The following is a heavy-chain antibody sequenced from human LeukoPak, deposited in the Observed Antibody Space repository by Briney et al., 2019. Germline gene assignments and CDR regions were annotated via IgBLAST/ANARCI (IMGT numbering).Heavy chain of an antibody. CDR1: GFTVSSNY. D-gene: IGHD1-26*01. V-gene: IGHV3-23*01. J-gene: IGHJ4*02. CDR3: ASRIVGATTLASYFDY. CDR2: ISGSGGST. Sequence: GGSLRLSCAASGFTVSSNYMSWVRQAPGKGLEWVSAISGSGGSTYYADSVKGRFTISRDNSKNTLYLQMNSLRAEDTAVYYCASRIVGATTLASYFDYWGQGTLVTVSS.